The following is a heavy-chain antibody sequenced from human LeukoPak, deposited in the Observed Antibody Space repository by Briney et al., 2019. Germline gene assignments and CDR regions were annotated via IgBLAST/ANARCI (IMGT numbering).Heavy chain of an antibody. D-gene: IGHD3-9*01. V-gene: IGHV4-39*07. CDR3: ARERYFEGFDI. J-gene: IGHJ3*02. Sequence: SETLSLTCTVSGGSISSSSYYWGWIRQPPGKGLEWIGSIYYSGSTYYNPSLKSRVTISVDTSKNQFSLKLSSVTAADTAVYYCARERYFEGFDIWGQGTMVTVSS. CDR1: GGSISSSSYY. CDR2: IYYSGST.